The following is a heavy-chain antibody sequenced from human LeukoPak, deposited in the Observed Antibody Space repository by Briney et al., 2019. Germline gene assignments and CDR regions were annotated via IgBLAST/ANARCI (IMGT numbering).Heavy chain of an antibody. Sequence: GGSLRLSCAASGFTFSSYWMDWVRQAPGKGLEWVANIKQDGSEKYYVNTVKGRFTISRDNAQNSLYLQMNSLRGEDTAVYYCARVRGGYCSGTSCYNVFDIGAKGTMVTF. CDR2: IKQDGSEK. V-gene: IGHV3-7*01. J-gene: IGHJ3*02. CDR3: ARVRGGYCSGTSCYNVFDI. CDR1: GFTFSSYW. D-gene: IGHD2-2*02.